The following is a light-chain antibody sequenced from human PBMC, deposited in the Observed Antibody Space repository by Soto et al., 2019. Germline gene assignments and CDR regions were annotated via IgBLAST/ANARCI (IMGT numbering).Light chain of an antibody. CDR3: QQRYSTPPGT. CDR2: AAP. V-gene: IGKV1-39*01. Sequence: LRMTQSPSSVSASLGDRVTITRRASQGIRTDLGWYQQKPGKAPKLLIYAAPGLHTGVPSRFRGSGSGTDFTLSISSLQREDVATDYCQQRYSTPPGTFGQGTKVDIK. J-gene: IGKJ1*01. CDR1: QGIRTD.